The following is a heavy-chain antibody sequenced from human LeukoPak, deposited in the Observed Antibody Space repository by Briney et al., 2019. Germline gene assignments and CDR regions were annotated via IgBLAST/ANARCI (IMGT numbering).Heavy chain of an antibody. D-gene: IGHD3-3*01. CDR3: ASSPERFLEWLLSSNSFDY. J-gene: IGHJ4*02. CDR2: ISSSSSYI. V-gene: IGHV3-21*01. CDR1: GFTFSSYS. Sequence: GGSLSLSCAASGFTFSSYSMNWVRQAPGKGLEWVSSISSSSSYIYYADSVKGRFTISRDNAKNSLYLQMNSLRAEDTAVYYCASSPERFLEWLLSSNSFDYWGQGTLVTVSS.